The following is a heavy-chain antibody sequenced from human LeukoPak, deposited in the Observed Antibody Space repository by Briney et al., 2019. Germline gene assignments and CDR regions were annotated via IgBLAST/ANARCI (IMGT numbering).Heavy chain of an antibody. Sequence: GGSLRLSCAASGFTFSSYSMNWVRQAPGKGLEWVSSISSSSSYIYYADSVKGRFTISRDNAKNSLYLQMNSLRAEDTAVYYCAIQGPYCSSTSCYIEDAFDIWGQGQWSPSLQ. CDR2: ISSSSSYI. D-gene: IGHD2-2*02. J-gene: IGHJ3*02. CDR1: GFTFSSYS. V-gene: IGHV3-21*01. CDR3: AIQGPYCSSTSCYIEDAFDI.